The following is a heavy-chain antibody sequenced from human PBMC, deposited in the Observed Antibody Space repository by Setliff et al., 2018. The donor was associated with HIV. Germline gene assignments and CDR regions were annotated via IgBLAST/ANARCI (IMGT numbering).Heavy chain of an antibody. Sequence: GGSLRIPCARAGFTFGSYAIGSVRQDAGEGRVWVSVISGSGDSTFYADSVKGRFTISRDNSKNMLYLQMNSLRPEDSAISYCAKDHVGGQWQIRVYFEYWGQGTPVTVSS. CDR2: ISGSGDST. J-gene: IGHJ4*02. V-gene: IGHV3-23*01. D-gene: IGHD6-19*01. CDR1: GFTFGSYA. CDR3: AKDHVGGQWQIRVYFEY.